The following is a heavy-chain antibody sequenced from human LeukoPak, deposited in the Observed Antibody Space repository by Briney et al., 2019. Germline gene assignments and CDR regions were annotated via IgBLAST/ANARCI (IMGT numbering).Heavy chain of an antibody. J-gene: IGHJ4*02. CDR3: TRGIMVLGVIPLADY. V-gene: IGHV3-49*04. CDR1: GFTSGEYV. Sequence: GGSLRLSCTESGFTSGEYVIRWVREGLGKGVGRVGFIRSKAYIVTTQYAASVKCRFTISRDDSKSIAYRQMSSLKTEYTAVYYCTRGIMVLGVIPLADYWGQGTLVTVSS. D-gene: IGHD3-10*01. CDR2: IRSKAYIVTT.